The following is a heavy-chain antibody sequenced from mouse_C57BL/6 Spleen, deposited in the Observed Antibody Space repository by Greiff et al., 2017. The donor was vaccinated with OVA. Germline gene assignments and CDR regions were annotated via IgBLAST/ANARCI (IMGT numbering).Heavy chain of an antibody. CDR1: GYSITSGYY. Sequence: ESGPGLVKPSQSLSLTCSVTGYSITSGYYWNWIRQFPGNKLEWMGYISYDGSNNYNPSLKNRISITRDTSKNQFFLKLNSVTTEDTATYDCARETGTTYVEVWGTGTTVTVSS. V-gene: IGHV3-6*01. CDR2: ISYDGSN. J-gene: IGHJ1*03. D-gene: IGHD4-1*01. CDR3: ARETGTTYVEV.